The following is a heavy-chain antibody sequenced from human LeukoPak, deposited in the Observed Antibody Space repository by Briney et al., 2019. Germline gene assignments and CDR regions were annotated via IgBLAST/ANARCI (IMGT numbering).Heavy chain of an antibody. Sequence: GGSLRLSCAASGFTFSSYEMNWVRQAPGKGLEWVSYISSSDSPIYYTDSVKGRFTISRDNAKNSLYLQMNSLRASDTAVYYCARELNGAFDPWGQGTLVTVSS. CDR3: ARELNGAFDP. CDR2: ISSSDSPI. J-gene: IGHJ5*02. V-gene: IGHV3-48*03. CDR1: GFTFSSYE. D-gene: IGHD1-1*01.